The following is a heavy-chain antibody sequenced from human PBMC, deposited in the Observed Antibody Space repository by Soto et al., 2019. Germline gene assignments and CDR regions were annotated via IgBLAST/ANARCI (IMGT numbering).Heavy chain of an antibody. V-gene: IGHV2-5*02. CDR1: GFSLSTSGVG. J-gene: IGHJ4*02. CDR3: AHSFGGYDYFDY. Sequence: QITLKESGPPLVKPTQTLTLTCTFSGFSLSTSGVGVGWIRQPPGKALEWLALIYWDDDKRYSPSLKSRLTIPNDSSKNQVVLTTANMDPVDTATCYCAHSFGGYDYFDYWGQGTLVTVSS. D-gene: IGHD5-12*01. CDR2: IYWDDDK.